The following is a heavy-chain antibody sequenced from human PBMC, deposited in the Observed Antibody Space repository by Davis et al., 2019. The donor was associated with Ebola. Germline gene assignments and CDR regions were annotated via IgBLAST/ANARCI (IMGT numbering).Heavy chain of an antibody. Sequence: GESLKISCEVSGFAFGNYWMSWVRQAPGRGLEWVANIKQDGSDKYYVDSVRGRFTISRDNTKNSLSLQMDSLRADDTAIYYCVPHDSSAINYWGQGTLVTVSS. CDR2: IKQDGSDK. J-gene: IGHJ4*02. D-gene: IGHD3-10*01. CDR1: GFAFGNYW. CDR3: VPHDSSAINY. V-gene: IGHV3-7*01.